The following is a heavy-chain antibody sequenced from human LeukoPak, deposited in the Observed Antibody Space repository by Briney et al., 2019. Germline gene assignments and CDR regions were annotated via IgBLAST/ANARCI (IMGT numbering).Heavy chain of an antibody. D-gene: IGHD6-13*01. CDR1: GFTFSSYW. CDR2: IKQDGSEK. J-gene: IGHJ4*02. Sequence: PGGSLRLSCAASGFTFSSYWMSWVRQAPGKGLEWVANIKQDGSEKYYVDSVKGRFTISRDNAKNSLYLQMDSLRAEDTAMYYCAREGGTYSSNLDYFDYWGQGTLVTVSS. CDR3: AREGGTYSSNLDYFDY. V-gene: IGHV3-7*01.